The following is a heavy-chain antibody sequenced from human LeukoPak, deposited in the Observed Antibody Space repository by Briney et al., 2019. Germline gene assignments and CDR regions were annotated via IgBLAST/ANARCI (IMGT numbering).Heavy chain of an antibody. J-gene: IGHJ4*02. CDR2: INHSGST. D-gene: IGHD3-10*01. CDR3: WRGGGGRDSLYG. CDR1: GGSFSGYY. Sequence: PSETLSLTCAVYGGSFSGYYWSWIRQPPGKGLEWIGEINHSGSTNYNPSLKSRVTISVDTSKNQFSLQLSSVTAADTAVYYCWRGGGGRDSLYGGGQGTPVTVSS. V-gene: IGHV4-34*01.